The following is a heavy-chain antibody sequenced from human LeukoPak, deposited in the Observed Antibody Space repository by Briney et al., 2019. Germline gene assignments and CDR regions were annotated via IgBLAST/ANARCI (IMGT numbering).Heavy chain of an antibody. J-gene: IGHJ4*02. CDR1: GGSISSSSYY. CDR2: IYYSGST. CDR3: ARLRVDYDFWSGYSATNDY. Sequence: PSETLSLTCTVSGGSISSSSYYWGWIRQPPGKGLEWIGSIYYSGSTYYNPSLKSRVTISVDTSKNQFSLKLSSVTAADTAVYYCARLRVDYDFWSGYSATNDYWGQGTLVTVSS. D-gene: IGHD3-3*01. V-gene: IGHV4-39*01.